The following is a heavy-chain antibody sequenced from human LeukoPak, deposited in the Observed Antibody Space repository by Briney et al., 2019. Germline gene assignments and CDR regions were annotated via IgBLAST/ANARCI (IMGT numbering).Heavy chain of an antibody. J-gene: IGHJ4*02. CDR1: GGSISSYY. CDR3: ARGGACYDSNETFDY. Sequence: SETLSLTCTVSGGSISSYYWSWIRQPPGKGLEWIGYIYYSGSTNYNPSLKSRVTISVDTSKNQFSLKLSSVTAADTAVYYCARGGACYDSNETFDYWGQGTLVTVSS. CDR2: IYYSGST. D-gene: IGHD3-22*01. V-gene: IGHV4-59*01.